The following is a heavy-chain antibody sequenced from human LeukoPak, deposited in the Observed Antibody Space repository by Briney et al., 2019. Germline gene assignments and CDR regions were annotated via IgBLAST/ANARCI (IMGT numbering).Heavy chain of an antibody. CDR1: GFTFSSYE. D-gene: IGHD3-3*01. V-gene: IGHV3-48*03. CDR2: ISSSGSTI. Sequence: GGSLRLSCAASGFTFSSYEMNWVRQAPGKGLEWVSYISSSGSTIYYADSVKGRFTISRDNAKNSLYLQMNSLRAEDTAVYYCARVPITIFGVVILGCMDVWGQGTTVTVSS. CDR3: ARVPITIFGVVILGCMDV. J-gene: IGHJ6*02.